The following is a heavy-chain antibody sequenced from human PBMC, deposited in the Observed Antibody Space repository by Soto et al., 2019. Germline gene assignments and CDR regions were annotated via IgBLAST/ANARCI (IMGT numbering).Heavy chain of an antibody. CDR1: GYTFTTYD. Sequence: QVPLVQSGAEVKKPGASVKVSCKASGYTFTTYDINWVRQATGQGLEWMGWMNPNSGNTGYAQKFQDRVTLTMDNSIHTAYLELSSLKSDDTAVYYCARGPYCSSSDCRRWVWFDPWVQRTPVTVSS. CDR3: ARGPYCSSSDCRRWVWFDP. V-gene: IGHV1-8*02. D-gene: IGHD2-2*01. J-gene: IGHJ5*02. CDR2: MNPNSGNT.